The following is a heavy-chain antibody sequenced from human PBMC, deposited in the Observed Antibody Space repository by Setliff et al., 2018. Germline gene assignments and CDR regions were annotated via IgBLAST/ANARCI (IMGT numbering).Heavy chain of an antibody. CDR1: GASVSSHY. V-gene: IGHV4-39*07. J-gene: IGHJ4*02. CDR3: ARAPRYFDPTGSYLDY. D-gene: IGHD3-9*01. CDR2: MYYGGGGST. Sequence: PSETLSLTCNVSGASVSSHYWDWVRQPPGKGLEWIGSMYYGGGGSTYYNASLKSRVTISVDTSKNQFSLKLNSVTAADTAVYYCARAPRYFDPTGSYLDYWGQGTLVTVSS.